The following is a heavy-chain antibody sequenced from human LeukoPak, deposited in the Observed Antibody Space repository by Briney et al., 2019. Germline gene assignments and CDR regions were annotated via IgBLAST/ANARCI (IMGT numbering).Heavy chain of an antibody. V-gene: IGHV1-24*01. J-gene: IGHJ4*02. CDR1: GHTLTELS. CDR2: FDPGDGET. D-gene: IGHD3-10*01. CDR3: ATDPLSMVRGVITDY. Sequence: GASVKVSCKVSGHTLTELSMHWVRQAPGKGLEWMGGFDPGDGETIYAQKFQGRVTMTEDTSTDTAYMELSSLRSEDTAVYYCATDPLSMVRGVITDYWGQGTLVTVSS.